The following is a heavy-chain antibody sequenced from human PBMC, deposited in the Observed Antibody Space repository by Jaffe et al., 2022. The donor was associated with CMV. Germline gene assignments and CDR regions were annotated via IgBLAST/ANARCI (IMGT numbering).Heavy chain of an antibody. V-gene: IGHV1-69*09. D-gene: IGHD3-22*01. CDR2: IIPILGIA. CDR3: ATHYGAHYYDSSGYYYPDAFDI. CDR1: GGTFSSYA. J-gene: IGHJ3*02. Sequence: QVQLVQSGAEVKKPGSSVKVSCKASGGTFSSYAISWVRQAPGQGLEWMGRIIPILGIANYAQKFQGRVTITADKSTSTAYMELSSLRSEDTAVYYCATHYGAHYYDSSGYYYPDAFDIWGQGTMVTVSS.